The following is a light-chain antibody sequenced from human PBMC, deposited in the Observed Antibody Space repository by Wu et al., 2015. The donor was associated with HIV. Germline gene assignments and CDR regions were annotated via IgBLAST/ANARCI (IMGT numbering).Light chain of an antibody. CDR1: QSVTSY. J-gene: IGKJ4*01. V-gene: IGKV3-11*01. CDR3: QQRSKWPLT. CDR2: DAS. Sequence: EIVLTQSPATLSLSPGARATLSCRASQSVTSYLAWYQQKPGQAPRLLIYDASNRATGIPARFSGSGSGTDFSLTISSLEPEDFAVYYCQQRSKWPLTFGGGTKVEIK.